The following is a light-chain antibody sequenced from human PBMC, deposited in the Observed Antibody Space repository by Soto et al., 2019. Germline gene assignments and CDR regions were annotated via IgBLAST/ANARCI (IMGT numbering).Light chain of an antibody. CDR2: DAS. Sequence: IVLTQSPVTLSLSQGERATLSCRARQTVNYLAWYQQKPGQAPRLLIYDASIRATGIPARFSGSGSGTDFTLAITILEPDDLSIYYGQQRGTWPPLSFGGGTRVELK. CDR1: QTVNY. J-gene: IGKJ4*01. V-gene: IGKV3-11*01. CDR3: QQRGTWPPLS.